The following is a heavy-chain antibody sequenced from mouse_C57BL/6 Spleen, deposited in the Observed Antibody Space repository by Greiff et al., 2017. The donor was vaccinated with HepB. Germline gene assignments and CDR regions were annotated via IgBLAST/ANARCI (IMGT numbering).Heavy chain of an antibody. CDR2: ISSGGSYT. V-gene: IGHV5-6*01. D-gene: IGHD2-2*01. CDR3: ARLDGYDGAMDY. Sequence: EVMLVESGGDLVKPGGSLKLSCAASGFTFSSYGMSWVRQTPDKRLEWVATISSGGSYTYYPDSVKGRFTISRDNAKNTLYLQMSSLKSEDTAMYYCARLDGYDGAMDYWGQGTSVTVSS. CDR1: GFTFSSYG. J-gene: IGHJ4*01.